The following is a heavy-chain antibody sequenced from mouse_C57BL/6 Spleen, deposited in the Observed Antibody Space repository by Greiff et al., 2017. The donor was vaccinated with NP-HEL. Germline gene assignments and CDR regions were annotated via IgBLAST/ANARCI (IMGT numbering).Heavy chain of an antibody. CDR2: IDPSDSET. CDR3: ARCNEPLGGYWYVDV. V-gene: IGHV1-52*01. CDR1: GYTFTSYW. Sequence: QVQLQQPGAELVRPGSSVKLSCKASGYTFTSYWMHWVKQRPIQGLEWIGNIDPSDSETHYNQKFKDKATLTVDKSSSTAYMQLSSLTSEDSAVYYWARCNEPLGGYWYVDVWGTGTTVTVSS. D-gene: IGHD1-2*01. J-gene: IGHJ1*03.